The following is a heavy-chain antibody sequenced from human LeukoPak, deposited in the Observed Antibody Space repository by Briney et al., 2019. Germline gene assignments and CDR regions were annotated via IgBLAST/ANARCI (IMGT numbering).Heavy chain of an antibody. CDR3: AKGGPTTVPYYYYGLDV. Sequence: GRSLRLSCAASGFTFSNYGIHWVRQAPGKGLEWVAVISYDGSNKYYADSVKGRFTISRDNSKNTLYLQMNSLRAEDTAVYYCAKGGPTTVPYYYYGLDVWGQGTTVTVSS. CDR1: GFTFSNYG. V-gene: IGHV3-30*18. D-gene: IGHD4-17*01. J-gene: IGHJ6*02. CDR2: ISYDGSNK.